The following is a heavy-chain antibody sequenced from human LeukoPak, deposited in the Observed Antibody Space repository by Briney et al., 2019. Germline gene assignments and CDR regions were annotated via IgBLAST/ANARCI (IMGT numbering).Heavy chain of an antibody. CDR2: IYSSGST. D-gene: IGHD3-10*01. CDR1: GGSISTYY. CDR3: ARGYGSGSYWFDP. V-gene: IGHV4-4*07. J-gene: IGHJ5*02. Sequence: SGTLSLTCTVSGGSISTYYWSWIRQPAGKDLEWIGHIYSSGSTNYNPSLKSRVTMSVDTSKNQLSLKLNSVTAADTAVYHCARGYGSGSYWFDPWGQGTLVIVSS.